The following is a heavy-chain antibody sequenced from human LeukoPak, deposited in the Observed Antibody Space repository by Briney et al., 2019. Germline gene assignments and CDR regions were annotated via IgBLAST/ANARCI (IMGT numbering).Heavy chain of an antibody. CDR3: ARAPLGDGGLLDY. V-gene: IGHV1-69*13. J-gene: IGHJ4*02. Sequence: SVKVSCKASGGTFSSYAISWVRQAPGQGLEWMGGIIPIFGTANYAQKFQGRVTITADESTSTAYMELSSLRSEDTAVYYCARAPLGDGGLLDYWGQGTLVTVSS. CDR2: IIPIFGTA. CDR1: GGTFSSYA. D-gene: IGHD3-16*01.